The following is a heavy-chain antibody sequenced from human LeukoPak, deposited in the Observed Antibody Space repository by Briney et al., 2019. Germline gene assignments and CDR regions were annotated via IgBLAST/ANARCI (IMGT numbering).Heavy chain of an antibody. CDR2: IYTSGST. CDR3: ARDRVTFDAFDI. V-gene: IGHV4-61*02. CDR1: GGSISSGSYY. Sequence: SQTLSLTCTVSGGSISSGSYYWSWIRQPAGKGLEWIGRIYTSGSTNYNPSLKSRVTIPVDTSKNQFSLKLSSVTAADTAVYYCARDRVTFDAFDIWGQGTMVTVSS. D-gene: IGHD4-23*01. J-gene: IGHJ3*02.